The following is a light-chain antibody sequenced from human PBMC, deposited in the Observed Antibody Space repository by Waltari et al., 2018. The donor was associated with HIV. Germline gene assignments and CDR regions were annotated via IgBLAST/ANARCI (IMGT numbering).Light chain of an antibody. CDR2: RNK. J-gene: IGLJ3*02. CDR3: AAWDDRVSGWL. V-gene: IGLV1-47*01. Sequence: QSLLTQPPSASGTPGQRVTISCSGSTSNIGTNYVYWYQQLPGTAPKPLIYRNKQRPSGVPDLFSGSKSGTSASLSISGLRSEDEADYYCAAWDDRVSGWLFGGGTKLTVL. CDR1: TSNIGTNY.